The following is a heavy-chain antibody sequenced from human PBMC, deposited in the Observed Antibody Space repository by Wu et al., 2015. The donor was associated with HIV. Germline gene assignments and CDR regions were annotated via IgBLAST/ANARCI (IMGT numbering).Heavy chain of an antibody. D-gene: IGHD2-2*01. Sequence: VQLVQSGAEVKKPGASVKVSCKASGYTFTSYYMHWVRQAPGQGLEWMGIINPSGGSTSYAQKFQGRVTMTRDTSTSTVYMELSSLRSEDTAVYYCARGCSSTSATPGWFDPWGQGTLVTASS. CDR1: GYTFTSYY. CDR2: INPSGGST. V-gene: IGHV1-46*03. J-gene: IGHJ5*02. CDR3: ARGCSSTSATPGWFDP.